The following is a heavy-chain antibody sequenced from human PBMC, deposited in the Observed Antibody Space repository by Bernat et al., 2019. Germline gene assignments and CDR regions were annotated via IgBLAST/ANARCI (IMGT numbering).Heavy chain of an antibody. J-gene: IGHJ4*02. Sequence: EVQLLESGGGLVQPGGSLRLSCAASGFTFSSYAMSWVRQAPGKGLEWVSAISGSGGSTYYADSVKGRLTIARGNSKNTLYLQMNSLRAEETAVYYCANGFYDSSGFDYWGQGTLVTVSS. V-gene: IGHV3-23*01. CDR3: ANGFYDSSGFDY. CDR1: GFTFSSYA. D-gene: IGHD3-22*01. CDR2: ISGSGGST.